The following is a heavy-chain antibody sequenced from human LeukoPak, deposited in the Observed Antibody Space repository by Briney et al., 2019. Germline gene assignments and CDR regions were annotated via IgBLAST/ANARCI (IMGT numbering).Heavy chain of an antibody. CDR3: ASNGLPDWFAL. CDR2: IYYSGST. D-gene: IGHD2-21*01. J-gene: IGHJ5*02. V-gene: IGHV4-59*08. CDR1: GGSISSYY. Sequence: PSETLSLTCTVSGGSISSYYWSWIRQPPGKGLEWIGYIYYSGSTNSNPSLKSRVTISVDTSKNQFSLKLSSVTAADTAVYYCASNGLPDWFALCGQGSLVRVSS.